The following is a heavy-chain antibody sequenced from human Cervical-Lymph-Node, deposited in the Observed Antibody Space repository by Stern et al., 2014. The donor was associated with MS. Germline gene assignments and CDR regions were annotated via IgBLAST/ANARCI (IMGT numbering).Heavy chain of an antibody. CDR1: GFTFSTFW. CDR3: ARDPADYCTSTSCVYYYGLDV. Sequence: EVQLVESGGGLVQPGGSLRLSCTASGFTFSTFWMTWVRQAPGKGLEWVSYIKQDGTEKYYVDTVKGRFTISRYNGKISLYLQMNSLRAEDTAVYYCARDPADYCTSTSCVYYYGLDVWGQGTTVTVSS. D-gene: IGHD2-2*01. CDR2: IKQDGTEK. V-gene: IGHV3-7*01. J-gene: IGHJ6*02.